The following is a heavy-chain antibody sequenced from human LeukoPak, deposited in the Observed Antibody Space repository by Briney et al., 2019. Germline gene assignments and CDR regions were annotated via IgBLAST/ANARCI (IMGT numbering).Heavy chain of an antibody. CDR3: AKDRSSSARLYFDY. CDR1: GFTLSNYV. J-gene: IGHJ4*02. Sequence: GGSLRLSCAASGFTLSNYVMHWVRQAPGKGLEWVAVISYDGSNKYYADSVKGRFTISRDNSKNTLYLQMNSLRGEDTAVYYCAKDRSSSARLYFDYWGQGTLVTVSS. V-gene: IGHV3-30*18. D-gene: IGHD6-6*01. CDR2: ISYDGSNK.